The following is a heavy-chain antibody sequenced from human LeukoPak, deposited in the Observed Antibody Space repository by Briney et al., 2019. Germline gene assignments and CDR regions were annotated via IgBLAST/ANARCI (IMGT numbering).Heavy chain of an antibody. Sequence: PSETLSLTCTVSGGSISSSGYYWGWIRQPPGKGLEWIGSIYYSGSTYYNPSLKSRVTISVDTSKNQFSLKLSSVTAADTALYYCARLTARSKEGDYWGQGTLVTVSS. CDR3: ARLTARSKEGDY. CDR1: GGSISSSGYY. J-gene: IGHJ4*02. V-gene: IGHV4-39*01. CDR2: IYYSGST. D-gene: IGHD1-26*01.